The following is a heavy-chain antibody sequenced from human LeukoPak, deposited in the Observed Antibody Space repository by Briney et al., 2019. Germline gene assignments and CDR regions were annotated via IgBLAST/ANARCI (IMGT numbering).Heavy chain of an antibody. V-gene: IGHV3-30-3*01. CDR1: GFTFSSYA. D-gene: IGHD5-12*01. Sequence: PGRSLRLSCAASGFTFSSYAMHWVRQAPGKGLEWVAVISYDGSNKYYADSVKGRFTISRDNSKNTLYLQMNSLRAEDTAVYYCARVGWDSGYDFMDYWGQGTLVTVFS. J-gene: IGHJ4*02. CDR2: ISYDGSNK. CDR3: ARVGWDSGYDFMDY.